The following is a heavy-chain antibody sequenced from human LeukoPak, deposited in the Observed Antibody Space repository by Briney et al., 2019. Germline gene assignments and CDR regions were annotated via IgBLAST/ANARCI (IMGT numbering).Heavy chain of an antibody. CDR2: IYYSGST. CDR3: ARGVVITFGGAADY. Sequence: SETLSLTCAVYGGSFSGYYWSWIRQPPGKGLEWIGYIYYSGSTNYNPSLKSRVTISIDTSKNQFSLQLSSVTAADTAVYYCARGVVITFGGAADYWGQGTLVTVSS. D-gene: IGHD3-16*01. CDR1: GGSFSGYY. V-gene: IGHV4-59*01. J-gene: IGHJ4*02.